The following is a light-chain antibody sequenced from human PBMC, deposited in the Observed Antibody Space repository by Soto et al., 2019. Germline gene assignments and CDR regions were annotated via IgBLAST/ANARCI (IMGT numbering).Light chain of an antibody. J-gene: IGKJ5*01. V-gene: IGKV3-11*01. CDR1: QSVGTY. Sequence: ENVLTQSPGTLSLSPGERATLSCRASQSVGTYLAWYQQKPGQAPRLLIFDASKRATGIPARFSGSGSGTDFTLTISSLEPEDFAVYYCQQRSNWLITFGQGTRLEIK. CDR3: QQRSNWLIT. CDR2: DAS.